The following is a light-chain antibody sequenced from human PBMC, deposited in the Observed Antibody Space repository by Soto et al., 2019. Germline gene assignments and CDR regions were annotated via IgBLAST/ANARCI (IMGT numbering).Light chain of an antibody. CDR1: SSNIGNNY. J-gene: IGLJ3*02. V-gene: IGLV1-51*01. Sequence: QSVLTQPPSVSAAPGQKVTISCSGSSSNIGNNYVSWYQQLPGTAPKLLIYDNNKRPSGIPDRFSGSKSGTSATLGITGLQTGDEADYYCGTWDSSVNRVFGGGTKLTVL. CDR2: DNN. CDR3: GTWDSSVNRV.